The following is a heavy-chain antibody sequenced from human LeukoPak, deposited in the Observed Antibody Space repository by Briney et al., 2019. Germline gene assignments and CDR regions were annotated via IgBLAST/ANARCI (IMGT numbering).Heavy chain of an antibody. CDR1: GFTFSSYA. D-gene: IGHD6-19*01. J-gene: IGHJ4*02. V-gene: IGHV3-30*02. CDR3: AKVPLSSSGWDREYYFDY. Sequence: GRSLRLSCAASGFTFSSYAMHWVRQAPGKGLEWVAFIRYDGSNKYYADSVKGRFTISRDNSKNTLYLQMNSLRAEDTAVYYCAKVPLSSSGWDREYYFDYWGQGTLVTVSS. CDR2: IRYDGSNK.